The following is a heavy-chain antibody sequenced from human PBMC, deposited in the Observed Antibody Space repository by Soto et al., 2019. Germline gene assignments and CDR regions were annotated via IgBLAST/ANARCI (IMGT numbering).Heavy chain of an antibody. CDR3: ARVVYSSSKRFLARWFDP. CDR2: IYYSGNT. D-gene: IGHD6-6*01. CDR1: GGSISSGDHY. J-gene: IGHJ5*02. V-gene: IGHV4-30-4*01. Sequence: KPSETLSLTCTVSGGSISSGDHYWSWIRQPPGKGLEWIVYIYYSGNTYYNPSLQSRVTISVDTSKNQFSLKLSSVTAADTAVYYCARVVYSSSKRFLARWFDPWGQGTLVTVSS.